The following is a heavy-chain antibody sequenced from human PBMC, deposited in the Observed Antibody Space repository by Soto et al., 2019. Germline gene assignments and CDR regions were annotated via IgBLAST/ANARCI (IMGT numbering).Heavy chain of an antibody. CDR2: ISVSGGTT. J-gene: IGHJ4*02. V-gene: IGHV3-23*01. CDR1: GVTFSTYT. CDR3: AKGTDDQ. Sequence: EVRLLESGGGLLQPGGSLRLSCAASGVTFSTYTLSWVLQAPGKGLEWVSTISVSGGTTYYADSVKGRFTISRDNSKNTIYLPMNSLRAEDTAVYYCAKGTDDQWGQGTLVTVSS.